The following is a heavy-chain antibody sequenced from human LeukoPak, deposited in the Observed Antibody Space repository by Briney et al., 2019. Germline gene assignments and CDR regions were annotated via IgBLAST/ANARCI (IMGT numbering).Heavy chain of an antibody. Sequence: GGSLRLSCAASGFTFSSYAMHWVRQAPGKGLEWVAVISYDGSNKYYADSVKGRFTISRDNSKNTLYLQMNSLRAEDTAVYYCARSRYGKFDYWGQGTLVTVSS. D-gene: IGHD3-9*01. CDR2: ISYDGSNK. CDR3: ARSRYGKFDY. J-gene: IGHJ4*02. V-gene: IGHV3-30-3*01. CDR1: GFTFSSYA.